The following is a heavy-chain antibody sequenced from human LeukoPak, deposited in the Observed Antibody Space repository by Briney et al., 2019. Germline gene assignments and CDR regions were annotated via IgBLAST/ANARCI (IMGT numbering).Heavy chain of an antibody. V-gene: IGHV3-21*01. D-gene: IGHD2-2*02. CDR3: ARDQVLGAPAAIRGHYYYYGMDV. Sequence: GGSLRLSCAASGFNFGAYTINWVRQAPGKGLEWVSCIFSRSESILYADSVKGRFTISRDNAKNSLYLQMNSLRAEDTAVYHCARDQVLGAPAAIRGHYYYYGMDVWGQGTTVTVSS. CDR1: GFNFGAYT. CDR2: IFSRSESI. J-gene: IGHJ6*02.